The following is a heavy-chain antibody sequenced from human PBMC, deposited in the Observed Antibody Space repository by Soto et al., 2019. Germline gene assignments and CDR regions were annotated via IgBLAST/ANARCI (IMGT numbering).Heavy chain of an antibody. J-gene: IGHJ3*02. CDR3: ARGPIFGVVVDAFDI. Sequence: QVPLVQSGAEVKKPGASVKVSCKASGYTFTSYAMHWVRQAPGQRLEWMGWINAGNGNTKYSQKFQGRVTITRDTSASTAYMELSSLRSEDTAVYYCARGPIFGVVVDAFDIWGQGTMVTVSS. CDR2: INAGNGNT. CDR1: GYTFTSYA. V-gene: IGHV1-3*01. D-gene: IGHD3-3*01.